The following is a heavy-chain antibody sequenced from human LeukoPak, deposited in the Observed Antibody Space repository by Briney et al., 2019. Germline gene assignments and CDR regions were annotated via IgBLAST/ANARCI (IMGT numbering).Heavy chain of an antibody. CDR3: ARVMVGHNVVVTSAFDI. CDR1: GYTFTGYY. V-gene: IGHV1-2*02. D-gene: IGHD2-21*02. Sequence: ASVKVSCKASGYTFTGYYMHWVRQAPGQGLEWMGWINPNSGGTNYAQKFQGRVTMTRDTSISTAYMELSRLRSDDTAVYYCARVMVGHNVVVTSAFDIWGQGTMVTVSS. CDR2: INPNSGGT. J-gene: IGHJ3*02.